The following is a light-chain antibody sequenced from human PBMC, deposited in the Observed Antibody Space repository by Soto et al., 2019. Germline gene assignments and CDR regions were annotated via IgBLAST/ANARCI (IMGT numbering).Light chain of an antibody. CDR1: QGISTY. CDR2: AAS. Sequence: DIQRAQSPSSVAASIGEKVSITCRASQGISTYLGWYQQKPGKAPKLLIYAASSLQTGVPSRFSGSGSGTDFTLTISSLQPEDFGTYYCQQAISFPITFGQGTRLEI. CDR3: QQAISFPIT. V-gene: IGKV1-12*01. J-gene: IGKJ5*01.